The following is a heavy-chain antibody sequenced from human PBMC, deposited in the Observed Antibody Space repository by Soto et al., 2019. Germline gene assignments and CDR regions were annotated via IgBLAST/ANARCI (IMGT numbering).Heavy chain of an antibody. CDR1: GGTFSTYA. CDR2: IIPILGTT. V-gene: IGHV1-69*01. CDR3: ARGVGAYYFAY. D-gene: IGHD1-26*01. J-gene: IGHJ4*02. Sequence: QVQLVQSGAEVKKPGSSVKVSCKASGGTFSTYAITWVRQAPGQGLEWLGGIIPILGTTDYARKFQGRVTITAAESTSTVFIELSSLTSEGTAVYSCARGVGAYYFAYWGQGTLVTVSS.